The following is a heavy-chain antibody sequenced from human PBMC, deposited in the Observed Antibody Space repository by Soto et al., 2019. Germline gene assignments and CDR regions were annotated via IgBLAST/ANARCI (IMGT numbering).Heavy chain of an antibody. J-gene: IGHJ4*02. V-gene: IGHV4-59*12. Sequence: SETLSLTCTVSGGSISSYYWSWIRQPPGKGLEWIGYIYYSGSTNYNPSLKGRVTISVDTSKNQFSLKLSSVTAADTAVYYCARSSTSANYFDYWGQGTLVTVS. CDR1: GGSISSYY. D-gene: IGHD2-2*01. CDR3: ARSSTSANYFDY. CDR2: IYYSGST.